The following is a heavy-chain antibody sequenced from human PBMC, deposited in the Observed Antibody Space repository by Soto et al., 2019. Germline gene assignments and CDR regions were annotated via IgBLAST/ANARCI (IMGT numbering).Heavy chain of an antibody. D-gene: IGHD1-26*01. CDR2: IIPIFGTA. CDR3: ASKRGQYSGRIDYFDY. CDR1: GGTFSSYA. V-gene: IGHV1-69*12. Sequence: QVQLVQSGAEVKKPGSSVKVSCKASGGTFSSYAISWVRQAPGQGLEWMGGIIPIFGTANYAQKFQGRVTITADESTSTADMELGSLRSEDTAVYYCASKRGQYSGRIDYFDYWGQGTLVTVSS. J-gene: IGHJ4*02.